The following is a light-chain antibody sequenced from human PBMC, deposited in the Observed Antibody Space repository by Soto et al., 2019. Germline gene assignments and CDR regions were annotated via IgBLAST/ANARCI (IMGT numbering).Light chain of an antibody. CDR3: TSYTSSSTLYV. CDR2: DVS. J-gene: IGLJ1*01. Sequence: QSALTQPASVSGSPGHSITISCTGTSSDVGGYNYVSWYQQYPGKAPKLMIYDVSNRPSGVSNRFSGSKSGNTASLTISGLQAEDEADYYCTSYTSSSTLYVFGTGTKVTVL. V-gene: IGLV2-14*01. CDR1: SSDVGGYNY.